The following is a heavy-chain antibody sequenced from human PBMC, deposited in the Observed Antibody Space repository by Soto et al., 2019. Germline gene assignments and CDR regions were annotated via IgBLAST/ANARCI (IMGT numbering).Heavy chain of an antibody. V-gene: IGHV1-3*01. J-gene: IGHJ5*02. CDR3: ARDFRYCSSTSCDSTDDWFDP. D-gene: IGHD2-2*02. CDR2: INAGNGNT. CDR1: GYTFTSYA. Sequence: GASVKVSCKASGYTFTSYAMHWVRQAPGQRLEWMGWINAGNGNTKYSQKFQGRVTITRDTSASTAYMELSSLRSEDTAVYYCARDFRYCSSTSCDSTDDWFDPWGQGTLVTVSS.